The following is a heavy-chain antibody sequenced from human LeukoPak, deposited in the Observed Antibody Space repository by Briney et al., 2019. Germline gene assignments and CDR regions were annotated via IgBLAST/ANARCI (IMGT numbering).Heavy chain of an antibody. D-gene: IGHD6-19*01. V-gene: IGHV3-23*01. J-gene: IGHJ4*02. CDR3: AKDIWQLRQWLVGGFDY. CDR1: GFTFSSYA. CDR2: FSGSGGST. Sequence: GGSLRLSCAASGFTFSSYAMSWVRQAPGKGLECISGFSGSGGSTYYADSVKGRFTISRDNSKNTLYLQMNSLSAEDTAVYYCAKDIWQLRQWLVGGFDYWGQGTLVTVSS.